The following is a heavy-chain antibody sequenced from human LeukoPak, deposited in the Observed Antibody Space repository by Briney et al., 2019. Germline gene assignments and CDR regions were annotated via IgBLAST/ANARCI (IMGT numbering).Heavy chain of an antibody. Sequence: GGSLRLSCAASGFTFSSYEMNWVRQAPGKGLEWVSYISSSGSTIYYADSVKGRFTISRGYARNSLYLQLNSLRAEDAAVYYCARLSEMFRGPEVIYYFDYWGQGTLVTVSS. CDR2: ISSSGSTI. CDR3: ARLSEMFRGPEVIYYFDY. D-gene: IGHD3-10*01. CDR1: GFTFSSYE. J-gene: IGHJ4*02. V-gene: IGHV3-48*03.